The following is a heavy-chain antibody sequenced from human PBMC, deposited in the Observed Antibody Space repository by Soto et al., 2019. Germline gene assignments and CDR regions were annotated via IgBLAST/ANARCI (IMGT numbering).Heavy chain of an antibody. V-gene: IGHV3-23*01. CDR1: GFTFSSYA. CDR2: ISGSGGIT. J-gene: IGHJ4*02. CDR3: AIRYGSGRYFDY. Sequence: GGSLRLSCAASGFTFSSYAMSWVRQAPGKGLEWVSGISGSGGITIYADSVKGRFTISRDNSKNTLYLQMNSLRAEDTAVYYCAIRYGSGRYFDYWGQGTLVTVSS. D-gene: IGHD3-10*01.